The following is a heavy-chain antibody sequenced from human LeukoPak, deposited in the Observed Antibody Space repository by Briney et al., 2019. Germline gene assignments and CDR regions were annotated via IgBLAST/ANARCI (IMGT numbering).Heavy chain of an antibody. CDR1: GFTFSRYY. V-gene: IGHV3-7*01. CDR2: IKQDGSEK. Sequence: GGSLRLSCAASGFTFSRYYMSWVRQAPGKGLEWVANIKQDGSEKYYVDSVKGRFTISRDNAKNPLYLQMNSLRVEDTAIYYCARDGYCTSGSCYIDHWGQGTLVTVS. D-gene: IGHD2-15*01. CDR3: ARDGYCTSGSCYIDH. J-gene: IGHJ4*02.